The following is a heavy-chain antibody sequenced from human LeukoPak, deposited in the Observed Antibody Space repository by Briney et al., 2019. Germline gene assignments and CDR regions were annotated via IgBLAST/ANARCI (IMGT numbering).Heavy chain of an antibody. CDR2: IYYSGST. Sequence: MTSETLSLTCTVSGGSISSGGYYWSWIRQHPGKGLEWIGYIYYSGSTYYNPSLKSRVTISVDTSKNQFSLKLSSVTAADTAVYYCAREDYVWGSYLDYWGQGTLVTVSS. V-gene: IGHV4-31*03. J-gene: IGHJ4*02. D-gene: IGHD3-16*01. CDR1: GGSISSGGYY. CDR3: AREDYVWGSYLDY.